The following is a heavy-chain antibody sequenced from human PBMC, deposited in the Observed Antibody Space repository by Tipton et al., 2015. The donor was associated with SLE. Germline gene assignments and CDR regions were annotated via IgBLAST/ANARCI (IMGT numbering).Heavy chain of an antibody. CDR1: GFTFSSYS. CDR2: ISSSSSYI. CDR3: ASSWGGVMGGMDV. V-gene: IGHV3-21*01. Sequence: QLVQSGGGLVKPGGSLRLSCAASGFTFSSYSMNWVRQDPGKGLEWVSSISSSSSYIYYADSVKGRFTISRDNAKNSLYLQMNSLRAEDTAVYYCASSWGGVMGGMDVWGQWTTVTVSS. J-gene: IGHJ6*02. D-gene: IGHD3-16*01.